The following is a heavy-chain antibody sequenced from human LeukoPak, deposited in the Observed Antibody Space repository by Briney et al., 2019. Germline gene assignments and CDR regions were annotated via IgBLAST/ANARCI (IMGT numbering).Heavy chain of an antibody. CDR1: GGSISSSSYF. CDR2: IYYSGST. CDR3: ARLVGYSYGRSDY. J-gene: IGHJ4*02. D-gene: IGHD5-18*01. V-gene: IGHV4-39*01. Sequence: SETLSLTCTVSGGSISSSSYFWGWIRQPPGKGLEWIGSIYYSGSTYYNASLKSRVTISVDTSKNQFSLKLSSVTAADTAVYYCARLVGYSYGRSDYWGQGTLVTVSS.